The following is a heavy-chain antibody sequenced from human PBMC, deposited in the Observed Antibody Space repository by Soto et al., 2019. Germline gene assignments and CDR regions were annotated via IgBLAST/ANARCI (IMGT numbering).Heavy chain of an antibody. J-gene: IGHJ5*02. CDR2: IPYDGSNK. V-gene: IGHV3-30-3*01. CDR3: ARGYGDT. CDR1: GFTFSSYD. D-gene: IGHD4-17*01. Sequence: QVQLVESGGGVVQPGSSLRLSCAASGFTFSSYDMHWVRQARGKGLEWGAVIPYDGSNKYYADSVKGRFTISRDNSKNTLYLQMNSLRAEDTAVYYCARGYGDTWCQGTLVTVS.